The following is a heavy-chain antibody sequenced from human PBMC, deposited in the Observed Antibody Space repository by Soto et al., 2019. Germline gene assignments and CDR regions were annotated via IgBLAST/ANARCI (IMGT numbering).Heavy chain of an antibody. V-gene: IGHV1-8*01. D-gene: IGHD3-22*01. CDR2: MNPYTGNA. Sequence: ASVKVSCKAPGDTFTKYDINWVRQASGQGLEWMGWMNPYTGNADYAQKFQGRVTMTRNTSISTTYMELSGLTSEDTAVYYCARWAYYYDSSGYSWGQGTPVTVSS. CDR3: ARWAYYYDSSGYS. CDR1: GDTFTKYD. J-gene: IGHJ5*02.